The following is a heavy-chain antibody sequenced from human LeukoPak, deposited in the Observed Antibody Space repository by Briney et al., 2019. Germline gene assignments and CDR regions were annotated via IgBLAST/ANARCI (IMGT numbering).Heavy chain of an antibody. CDR2: ISWNSGSI. V-gene: IGHV3-9*03. Sequence: GGSLRLSCAASGFTFDDYAMHWVRQAPGKGLEWVSGISWNSGSIGYADSVKGRFTISRDNAKNSLYLQMNSLRAEDMALYYCAKGFIQLWWGYAFDIWGQGTMVTVSS. D-gene: IGHD5-18*01. CDR3: AKGFIQLWWGYAFDI. J-gene: IGHJ3*02. CDR1: GFTFDDYA.